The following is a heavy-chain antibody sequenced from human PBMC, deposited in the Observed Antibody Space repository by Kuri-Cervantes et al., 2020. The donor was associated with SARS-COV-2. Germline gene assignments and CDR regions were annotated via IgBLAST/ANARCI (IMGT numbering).Heavy chain of an antibody. Sequence: GGSLRLSCEASGFIFSDYAIDWVRQAPGRGLEWVAIISFDGRNTHYADSVKGRFTISRDNAKNSLYLQMNSLRAEDTAIYYCARDRSSNWFSTRVAFDIRGQGTMVTVSS. CDR2: ISFDGRNT. CDR3: ARDRSSNWFSTRVAFDI. J-gene: IGHJ3*02. V-gene: IGHV3-30*04. D-gene: IGHD6-13*01. CDR1: GFIFSDYA.